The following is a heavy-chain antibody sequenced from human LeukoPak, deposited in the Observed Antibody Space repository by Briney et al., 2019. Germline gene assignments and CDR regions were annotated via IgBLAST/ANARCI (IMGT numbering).Heavy chain of an antibody. CDR1: GGTFSSYA. Sequence: ASVKVSFKASGGTFSSYAISWVRQPPGQGLEWMGGMIPTFGTANSAQKFQGRVTITTDESTSTAYMELSSLRSEDTAVYYCARLVPAAANWFDPWGQETLVTVSS. D-gene: IGHD2-2*01. V-gene: IGHV1-69*05. CDR2: MIPTFGTA. J-gene: IGHJ5*02. CDR3: ARLVPAAANWFDP.